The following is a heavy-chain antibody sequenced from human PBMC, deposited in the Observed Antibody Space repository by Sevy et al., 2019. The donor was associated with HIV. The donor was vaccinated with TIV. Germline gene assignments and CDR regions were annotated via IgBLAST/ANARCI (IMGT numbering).Heavy chain of an antibody. D-gene: IGHD6-6*01. J-gene: IGHJ4*02. CDR1: GFTFDDYA. V-gene: IGHV3-9*01. CDR2: ISWNSGSI. CDR3: AKDPIPSAARPLFDY. Sequence: GGSLRLSCAASGFTFDDYAMHWVRQAPGKGLEWVSGISWNSGSIGYADSVKGRFTISRDNAKNTLYLQMNSLRAEDTAVYYCAKDPIPSAARPLFDYWGQGTLVTVSS.